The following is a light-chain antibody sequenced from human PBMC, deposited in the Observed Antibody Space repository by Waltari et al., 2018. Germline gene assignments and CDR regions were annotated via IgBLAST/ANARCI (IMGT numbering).Light chain of an antibody. J-gene: IGLJ3*02. CDR1: SSNIGSNS. CDR3: AAWDDTLNGWV. V-gene: IGLV1-44*01. CDR2: STS. Sequence: QSVLTQPPSVSGTPGRRVTISCAGRSSNIGSNSVNWYQQLPGTAPKLLIYSTSHRPSGLPDRLSGSKSGTSASLAISGLQSEDEADYYCAAWDDTLNGWVFGGGTKLTVL.